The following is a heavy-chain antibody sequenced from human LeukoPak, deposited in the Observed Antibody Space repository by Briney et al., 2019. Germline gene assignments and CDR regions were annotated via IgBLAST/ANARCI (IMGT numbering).Heavy chain of an antibody. CDR1: GGTFSSYA. Sequence: SVKVSCKASGGTFSSYAISWVRQAPGQGLEWMGRIIPILGIANYAQKFQGRVTITADKSTSTAYMELSSLRSEDTAVYYCAKDRGYYSSGYSPTGPLFDYLGQGTLVTVSS. CDR2: IIPILGIA. J-gene: IGHJ4*02. V-gene: IGHV1-69*04. CDR3: AKDRGYYSSGYSPTGPLFDY. D-gene: IGHD3-22*01.